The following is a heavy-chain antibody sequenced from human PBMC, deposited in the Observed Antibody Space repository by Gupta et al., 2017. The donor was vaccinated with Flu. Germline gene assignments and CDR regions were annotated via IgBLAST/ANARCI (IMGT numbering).Heavy chain of an antibody. Sequence: QVQLVQSGAEVKKPGSSVKVSCKASGGTFSSYTISWVRQAPGQGLEWMGRIIPILGIANYAKKFQGRVTITADKSTSTAYREMSSLRSEETAVDYCARGLIHTVGYYYYGMDVGGQGTTVTVSS. CDR3: ARGLIHTVGYYYYGMDV. D-gene: IGHD1-26*01. V-gene: IGHV1-69*02. CDR2: IIPILGIA. J-gene: IGHJ6*02. CDR1: GGTFSSYT.